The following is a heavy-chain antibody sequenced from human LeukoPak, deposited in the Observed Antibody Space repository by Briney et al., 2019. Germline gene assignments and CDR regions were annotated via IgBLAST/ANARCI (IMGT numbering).Heavy chain of an antibody. V-gene: IGHV3-48*03. CDR3: AILRGGASLFAH. CDR2: ISNSAYSM. Sequence: GGSLKLSCAASGFTFSSYEMNWVRQAPGKGLEWVSYISNSAYSMYYADSVKGRFTISRDNAKNSLFPQMNSLRAEDTAVYYCAILRGGASLFAHWGQGTLVAVSS. J-gene: IGHJ4*02. D-gene: IGHD3-10*01. CDR1: GFTFSSYE.